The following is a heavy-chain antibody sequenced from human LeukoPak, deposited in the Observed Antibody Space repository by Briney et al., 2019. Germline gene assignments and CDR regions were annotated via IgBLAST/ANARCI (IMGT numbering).Heavy chain of an antibody. CDR2: VRHDGNDK. V-gene: IGHV3-30*02. J-gene: IGHJ4*02. D-gene: IGHD5-24*01. Sequence: GGSLRLSRVASGFTLTSYGMHWVRQAPGKGLEWVALVRHDGNDKYYAETVKGRVTISRDNSNNTVYLHMNTLRAEDTAMYYCVKDYGKYQILERATFDFWGQGTLISVSS. CDR3: VKDYGKYQILERATFDF. CDR1: GFTLTSYG.